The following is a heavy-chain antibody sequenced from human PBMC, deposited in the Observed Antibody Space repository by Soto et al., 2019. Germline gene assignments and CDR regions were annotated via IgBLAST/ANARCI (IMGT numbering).Heavy chain of an antibody. CDR3: ARDLAKGGGSAGFDY. D-gene: IGHD1-26*01. CDR2: INPKSGGT. CDR1: GYTFTVYY. J-gene: IGHJ4*02. V-gene: IGHV1-2*02. Sequence: ASVKVSCKTSGYTFTVYYMHWVRQAPGQGLEWMGWINPKSGGTMYPQKFQGRVTMTWDTSISTAYMALTRLRSDDTAVYYCARDLAKGGGSAGFDYWGQGTLVTVSS.